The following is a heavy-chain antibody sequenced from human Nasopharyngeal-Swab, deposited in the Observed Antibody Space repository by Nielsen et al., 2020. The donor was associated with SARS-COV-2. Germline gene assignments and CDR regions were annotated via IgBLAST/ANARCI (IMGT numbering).Heavy chain of an antibody. V-gene: IGHV4-34*01. J-gene: IGHJ6*03. CDR3: ARVSWEGSYYYYMDV. D-gene: IGHD1-26*01. CDR2: INHSGST. Sequence: WIRQPPGKGLEWIGEINHSGSTNYNPSLKSRVTISVDTSKNQFSLKLSSVTAADTAVYYCARVSWEGSYYYYMDVWGKGTTVIVSS.